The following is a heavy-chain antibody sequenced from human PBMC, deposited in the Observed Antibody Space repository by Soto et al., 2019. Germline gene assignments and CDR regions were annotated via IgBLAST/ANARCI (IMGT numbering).Heavy chain of an antibody. J-gene: IGHJ4*02. CDR2: MNPNSGNT. V-gene: IGHV1-8*01. CDR3: WRTHYGDNIDY. CDR1: GYTFTSYD. Sequence: QVQLVQSGAEVKKPGASVKVSCKASGYTFTSYDINWVRQATGLGLEWMGWMNPNSGNTGYAQKFQGRVTMTRNTTIITAYLDLSSLTSEDTAVYYCWRTHYGDNIDYWVQGTLVTVSS. D-gene: IGHD4-17*01.